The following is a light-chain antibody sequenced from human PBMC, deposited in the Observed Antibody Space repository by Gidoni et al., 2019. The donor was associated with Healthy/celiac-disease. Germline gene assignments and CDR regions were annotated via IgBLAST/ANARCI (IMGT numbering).Light chain of an antibody. CDR3: QSYDSSLSGSVV. CDR2: GNS. CDR1: SSNIGAGYD. V-gene: IGLV1-40*01. J-gene: IGLJ2*01. Sequence: QSVLTQPPSVSGAPGQRLTISRTGSSSNIGAGYDVHWYQQLPGTAPRLLIYGNSNRPSGVPDRFSGSKSGTSASLAITGLQAEDEADYYCQSYDSSLSGSVVFGGGTKLTVL.